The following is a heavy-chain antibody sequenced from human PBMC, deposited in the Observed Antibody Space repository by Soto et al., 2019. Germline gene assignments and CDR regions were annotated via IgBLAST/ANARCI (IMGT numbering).Heavy chain of an antibody. J-gene: IGHJ4*02. CDR2: MTGDGRTT. Sequence: GGTLRLSCAAAGCTFGDYWKHWVRQPPGKGPEWVSRMTGDGRTTQYADSVKGRFTASRGNAKSTLYLQMNSLRAEDTAVYYCATAEVDYWGPGTRVT. CDR1: GCTFGDYW. CDR3: ATAEVDY. V-gene: IGHV3-74*03.